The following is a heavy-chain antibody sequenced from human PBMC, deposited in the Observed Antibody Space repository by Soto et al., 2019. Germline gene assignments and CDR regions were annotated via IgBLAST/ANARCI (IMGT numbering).Heavy chain of an antibody. D-gene: IGHD6-6*01. J-gene: IGHJ5*02. V-gene: IGHV2-5*02. CDR3: AHRNQYSSSYTNRFDP. Sequence: SGPTLVNPTQTLTLTCTFSGFSLSTSGLGVGWIRQPPGKALEWLSLIYWDDDKRYSPSLKSRLTITKDTSKNQVVLTMTNMDPVDTATYYCAHRNQYSSSYTNRFDPWGQGTLVTVSS. CDR1: GFSLSTSGLG. CDR2: IYWDDDK.